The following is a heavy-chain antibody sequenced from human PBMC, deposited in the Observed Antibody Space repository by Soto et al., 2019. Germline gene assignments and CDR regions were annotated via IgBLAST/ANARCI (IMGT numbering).Heavy chain of an antibody. D-gene: IGHD3-3*01. V-gene: IGHV4-30-2*01. Sequence: QLQLQESGSGLVKASQTLSLTCAVSNDSISSGGYSWSWIRQPPGKGLEWLGYIYHSGSTYYNPSLKSRVTLSVDRSKNQFSLKLSSVTAADTAVYYCARSITIFGVVISYSYFDLWGRGTLVTVSS. J-gene: IGHJ2*01. CDR3: ARSITIFGVVISYSYFDL. CDR2: IYHSGST. CDR1: NDSISSGGYS.